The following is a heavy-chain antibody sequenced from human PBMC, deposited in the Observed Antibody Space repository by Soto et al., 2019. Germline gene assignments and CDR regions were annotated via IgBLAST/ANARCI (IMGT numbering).Heavy chain of an antibody. D-gene: IGHD3-22*01. J-gene: IGHJ4*02. CDR2: ISGSGGST. CDR1: GFTFSRYA. Sequence: PGASLRLSCAASGFTFSRYAMSWVRQPPGKGLEWVSAISGSGGSTYYAHSVKGRFTISRDNSKNTLYLQMNSLRAEDTAVYYCAKDPKWGMIVVVSFDYWGQGTLVTVSS. CDR3: AKDPKWGMIVVVSFDY. V-gene: IGHV3-23*01.